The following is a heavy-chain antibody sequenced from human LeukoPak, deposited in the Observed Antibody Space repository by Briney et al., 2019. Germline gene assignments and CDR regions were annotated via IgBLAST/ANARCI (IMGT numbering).Heavy chain of an antibody. J-gene: IGHJ4*02. CDR3: AKLWTGTTSY. Sequence: GGSLRLSCAASGFTFSSYGMNWVRQAPGKGLEWVSGISGNGGSTYYADSVKGRFTISRDNSKNSLYLQMNSLRAEDTAVYYCAKLWTGTTSYWGQGTLVTVSS. D-gene: IGHD1-1*01. V-gene: IGHV3-23*01. CDR2: ISGNGGST. CDR1: GFTFSSYG.